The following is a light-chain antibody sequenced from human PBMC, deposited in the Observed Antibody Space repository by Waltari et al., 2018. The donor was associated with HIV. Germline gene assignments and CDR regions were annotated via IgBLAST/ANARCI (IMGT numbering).Light chain of an antibody. J-gene: IGLJ3*02. Sequence: QTVVTQEPSFSVSPGGTVTLTCGLSSGSVSSRYYPSWYQTTPGLPPRILIYDTNTRSSGVPDRFSGSILGNKAALTITGAQSDDESDYYCLLYVGTGIWVFGGGTKLTVL. CDR3: LLYVGTGIWV. CDR2: DTN. CDR1: SGSVSSRYY. V-gene: IGLV8-61*01.